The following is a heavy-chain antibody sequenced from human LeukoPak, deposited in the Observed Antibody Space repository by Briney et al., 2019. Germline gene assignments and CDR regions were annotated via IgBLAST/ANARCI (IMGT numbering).Heavy chain of an antibody. V-gene: IGHV3-48*01. Sequence: GGSLRLSCAASGFTFSSYSMNWVRQAPVKGLEWVSYISSSSSTIYCADSVKGRFTISRDNAKNSLYLQMNSLRAEDTAVYYCARDGRIGLMDVWGQGTTVTVSS. CDR3: ARDGRIGLMDV. D-gene: IGHD2-15*01. CDR1: GFTFSSYS. CDR2: ISSSSSTI. J-gene: IGHJ6*02.